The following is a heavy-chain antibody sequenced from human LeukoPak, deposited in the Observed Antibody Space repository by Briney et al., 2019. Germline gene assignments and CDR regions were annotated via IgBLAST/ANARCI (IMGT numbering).Heavy chain of an antibody. Sequence: VASVKVSCKASGGTVSSYAISWVRQAPGQGLEWMGGIIPILGTAHYAQKFQGRVTISADISTSTAYMELSSLRSEDTAVYYCAKNFGSGSSFSDYWGQGTLVTVSS. D-gene: IGHD3-10*01. CDR2: IIPILGTA. CDR3: AKNFGSGSSFSDY. V-gene: IGHV1-69*06. J-gene: IGHJ4*02. CDR1: GGTVSSYA.